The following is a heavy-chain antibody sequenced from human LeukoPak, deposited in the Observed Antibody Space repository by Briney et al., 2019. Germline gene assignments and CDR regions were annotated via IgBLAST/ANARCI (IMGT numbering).Heavy chain of an antibody. V-gene: IGHV3-74*01. Sequence: GGSLRLSCAASGFTFRSYWMHWVRQAPGKGLVWVSRINIDGSSGSYADSVEGRFTISRDNAKNTLYLQMNSLRAEDTAVYYCAKDSSGWYERGYFQHWGQGTLVTVSS. CDR1: GFTFRSYW. CDR2: INIDGSSG. CDR3: AKDSSGWYERGYFQH. J-gene: IGHJ1*01. D-gene: IGHD6-19*01.